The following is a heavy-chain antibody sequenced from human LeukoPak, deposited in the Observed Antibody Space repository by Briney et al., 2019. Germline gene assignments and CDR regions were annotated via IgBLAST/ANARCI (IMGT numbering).Heavy chain of an antibody. J-gene: IGHJ3*02. D-gene: IGHD3-22*01. CDR1: GFTFSSYT. Sequence: PGGSLRLSFAASGFTFSSYTMHWVRQAPGKGLEWVALMSYDGSNEWYADSVKGRFTISRDNSKNTLYLQMNSLRPEDTAVYYCASGHYPYAFDIWGQGTMVTVSS. V-gene: IGHV3-30-3*02. CDR3: ASGHYPYAFDI. CDR2: MSYDGSNE.